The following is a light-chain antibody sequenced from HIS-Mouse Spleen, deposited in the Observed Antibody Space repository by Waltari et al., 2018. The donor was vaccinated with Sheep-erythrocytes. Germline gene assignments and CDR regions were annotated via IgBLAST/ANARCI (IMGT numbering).Light chain of an antibody. CDR3: CSYAGSDNHV. J-gene: IGLJ1*01. CDR1: SSDVGGYNY. CDR2: DFS. Sequence: QSALTQPRSVSGSPGQSVTISCTGTSSDVGGYNYVSWYQQHPGKAPKLMIYDFSKVASGGPDLVSGSKSGNTASLTISGRQADDDADYYCCSYAGSDNHVFATGTKVTVL. V-gene: IGLV2-11*01.